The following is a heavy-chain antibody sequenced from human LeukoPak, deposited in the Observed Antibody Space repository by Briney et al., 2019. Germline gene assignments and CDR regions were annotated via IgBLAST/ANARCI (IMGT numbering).Heavy chain of an antibody. V-gene: IGHV3-23*01. CDR2: ISGSGGTT. CDR3: ARVDVVVVAATLDY. D-gene: IGHD2-15*01. J-gene: IGHJ4*02. CDR1: GFTFSSYA. Sequence: GGSLRLSCAATGFTFSSYAMSWARQAPGKGLEWVSAISGSGGTTYYADSVKGRFTISRDNSKNTLYLQMISLRAEDTAVYYCARVDVVVVAATLDYWGQGTLVTVSS.